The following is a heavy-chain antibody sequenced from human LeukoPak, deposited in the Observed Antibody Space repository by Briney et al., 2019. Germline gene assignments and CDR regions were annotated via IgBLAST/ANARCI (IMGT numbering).Heavy chain of an antibody. V-gene: IGHV1-2*02. Sequence: ASVKVSCKASGYTFTGYYMHWVRQAPGQGLEWMGWINPNSGGTNYAQKFQGRVTMTRDTSISTAYMELSRLRSDDTAVYYCARDSRYCSSTSCPSGYYYMDVWGKGTTVTVSS. CDR3: ARDSRYCSSTSCPSGYYYMDV. J-gene: IGHJ6*03. CDR1: GYTFTGYY. D-gene: IGHD2-2*01. CDR2: INPNSGGT.